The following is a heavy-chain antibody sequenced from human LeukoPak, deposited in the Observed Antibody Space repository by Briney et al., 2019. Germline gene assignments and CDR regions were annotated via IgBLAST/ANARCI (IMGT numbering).Heavy chain of an antibody. Sequence: SESLSLTCTVSGSSLTNYYWSWIRQPPGKGLEWIGYVDYSGSANYNPSLKSRFTISVESPSNQLSLMVSAVTAAGTAVYYCVRHSKSWGLTSVVNVDFWGEGRLVT. D-gene: IGHD4-23*01. CDR2: VDYSGSA. J-gene: IGHJ4*02. V-gene: IGHV4-59*08. CDR1: GSSLTNYY. CDR3: VRHSKSWGLTSVVNVDF.